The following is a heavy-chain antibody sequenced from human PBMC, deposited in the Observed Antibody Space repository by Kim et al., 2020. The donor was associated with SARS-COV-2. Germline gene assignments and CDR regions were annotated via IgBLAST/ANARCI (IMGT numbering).Heavy chain of an antibody. CDR1: GGTFSSYA. Sequence: SVKVSCKASGGTFSSYAISWVRQAPGQGLEWMGRIIPILGIANYAQKFQGRVTITADKSTSTAYMELSSLRSEDTAVYYCAIPSLSGSYQYYFDYWGQGTLVTVSS. V-gene: IGHV1-69*04. J-gene: IGHJ4*02. CDR3: AIPSLSGSYQYYFDY. D-gene: IGHD1-26*01. CDR2: IIPILGIA.